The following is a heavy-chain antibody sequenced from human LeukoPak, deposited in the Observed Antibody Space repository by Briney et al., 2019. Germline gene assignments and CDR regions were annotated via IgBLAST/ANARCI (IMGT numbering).Heavy chain of an antibody. V-gene: IGHV4-59*01. CDR1: GGSISSYY. CDR2: IYYSGST. CDR3: ARVGSSSWAGKDWFDP. D-gene: IGHD6-13*01. J-gene: IGHJ5*02. Sequence: SETLSLTCTVSGGSISSYYWSWIRQPPGKGLEWIGYIYYSGSTNYNRSLKSRVTISVDTSKNQFSLKLSSVTAADTAVYYCARVGSSSWAGKDWFDPWGQGTLVTVSS.